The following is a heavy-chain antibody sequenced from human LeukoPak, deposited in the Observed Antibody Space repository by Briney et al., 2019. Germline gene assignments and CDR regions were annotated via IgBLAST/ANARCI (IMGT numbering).Heavy chain of an antibody. CDR2: VSASGDKT. CDR1: GFSFSVYT. V-gene: IGHV3-23*01. Sequence: GGSLRLSCVASGFSFSVYTMSWVRQAPGKGLEWISAVSASGDKTYYADSVEGRFTVSRDNSKDTLYLHMNSLRAEDTALYYCARDIHDSSGYYYDYWGQGTLVTVSS. J-gene: IGHJ4*02. CDR3: ARDIHDSSGYYYDY. D-gene: IGHD3-22*01.